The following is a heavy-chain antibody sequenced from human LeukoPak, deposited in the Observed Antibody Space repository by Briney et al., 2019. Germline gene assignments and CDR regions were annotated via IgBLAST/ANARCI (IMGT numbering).Heavy chain of an antibody. J-gene: IGHJ3*02. Sequence: SETLSLTCTVSGGSISSYYWSWIRQPPGKGLEWIAYIHYSGTTDYSPSLKSRVTISVDTSKNQFSLKLSSLTAADTAVYYCARGGDYDSSAYHYIHAFDIWGQGTMVTVSS. CDR3: ARGGDYDSSAYHYIHAFDI. V-gene: IGHV4-59*01. CDR2: IHYSGTT. D-gene: IGHD3-22*01. CDR1: GGSISSYY.